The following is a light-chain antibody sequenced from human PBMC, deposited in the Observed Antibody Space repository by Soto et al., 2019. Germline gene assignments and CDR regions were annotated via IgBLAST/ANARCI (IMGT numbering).Light chain of an antibody. CDR3: QQLERSPST. Sequence: DIQMTQSPSTLSAYVGDGLTITWRASQSISSWLAWYQQTQGKAPKILIYDASSLQSGVPSRFRGSGSGTEFTLTISRLQPDDVETDYCQQLERSPSTFGGGTKV. CDR2: DAS. CDR1: QSISSW. V-gene: IGKV1-5*01. J-gene: IGKJ4*01.